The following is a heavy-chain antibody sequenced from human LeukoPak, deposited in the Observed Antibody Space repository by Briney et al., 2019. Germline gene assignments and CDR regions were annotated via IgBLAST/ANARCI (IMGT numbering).Heavy chain of an antibody. CDR1: AFTFSTYW. CDR3: ARLSSGWYGDFDY. Sequence: GGSLRLSCAASAFTFSTYWMSWVRLAPGKGLEWVANIKQDGSEKYYVDSVKGRFTISRDNARNSLYLQMNSLRGEDTAVYYCARLSSGWYGDFDYWGQGTLVTVSS. CDR2: IKQDGSEK. D-gene: IGHD6-19*01. J-gene: IGHJ4*02. V-gene: IGHV3-7*03.